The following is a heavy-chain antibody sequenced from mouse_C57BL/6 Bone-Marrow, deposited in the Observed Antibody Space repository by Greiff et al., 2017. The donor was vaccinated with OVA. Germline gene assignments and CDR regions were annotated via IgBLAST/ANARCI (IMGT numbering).Heavy chain of an antibody. CDR3: ARLIYYDYDWFAY. CDR1: GFPFSDYG. D-gene: IGHD2-4*01. V-gene: IGHV5-15*01. J-gene: IGHJ3*01. Sequence: EVNLVESGGGLVQPGGSLKLSCAASGFPFSDYGMAWVRQAPRKGPGGVAFISNLAYSIYYADTVTGRFTISRENAKNTLYLEMSSLRSEDTAMYYCARLIYYDYDWFAYWGQGTLVTVSA. CDR2: ISNLAYSI.